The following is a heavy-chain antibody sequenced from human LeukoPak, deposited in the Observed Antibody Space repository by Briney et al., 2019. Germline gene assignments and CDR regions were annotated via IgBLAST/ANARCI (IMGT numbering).Heavy chain of an antibody. CDR2: INHSGST. Sequence: SETLSLTCAVYGGSFSGYYWSWIRQPPGKGLEWIGEINHSGSTNYNPSLKSRVTISVDTSKNQFSLKLSSVTAADTAVYYCARGPYSSGPDYWGQGTLVTVSS. D-gene: IGHD6-19*01. CDR3: ARGPYSSGPDY. V-gene: IGHV4-34*01. CDR1: GGSFSGYY. J-gene: IGHJ4*02.